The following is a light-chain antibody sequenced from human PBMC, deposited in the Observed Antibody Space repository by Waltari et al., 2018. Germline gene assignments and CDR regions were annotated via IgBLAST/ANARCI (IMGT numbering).Light chain of an antibody. CDR3: SSYTSSSTLDVV. J-gene: IGLJ2*01. V-gene: IGLV2-14*03. CDR2: DVS. Sequence: QSALHQPASVSGSPGQSITISCTGTSSVVGGYYYSSWYQQHPGKAPKLMIYDVSNRPSGVSNRFSGSKSGNTASLTISGLQAEDEADYYCSSYTSSSTLDVVFGGGTKLTVL. CDR1: SSVVGGYYY.